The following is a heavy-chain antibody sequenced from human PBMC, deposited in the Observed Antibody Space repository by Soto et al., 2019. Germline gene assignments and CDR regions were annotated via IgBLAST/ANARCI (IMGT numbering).Heavy chain of an antibody. D-gene: IGHD3-3*01. CDR3: ARGHGGITIFGAPGHFDY. Sequence: QLQLQESGPGLVKPSETLSLTCTVSGGSIGSGSYYWGWIRQPPGQGLEWIGSIYYSGSTYYNPSLKSRVTISVDTSKNQFSLKLSSVTAADTAVYFCARGHGGITIFGAPGHFDYWGQGTLVTVSS. V-gene: IGHV4-39*01. J-gene: IGHJ4*02. CDR2: IYYSGST. CDR1: GGSIGSGSYY.